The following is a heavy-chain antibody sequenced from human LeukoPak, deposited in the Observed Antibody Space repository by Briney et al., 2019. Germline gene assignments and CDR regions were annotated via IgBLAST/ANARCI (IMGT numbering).Heavy chain of an antibody. CDR1: GFSLSTSGVV. J-gene: IGHJ4*02. CDR3: ATMVRGVPLFDY. V-gene: IGHV2-5*02. CDR2: IYWDDDK. Sequence: ESGPTLVKPTQTLTLTCTFSGFSLSTSGVVVGWIRQPPGKALEWLALIYWDDDKRYSPSLKSRLTITKDTSKNQVVLTMTNMDPVDTATYYCATMVRGVPLFDYWGQGTLVTVSS. D-gene: IGHD3-10*01.